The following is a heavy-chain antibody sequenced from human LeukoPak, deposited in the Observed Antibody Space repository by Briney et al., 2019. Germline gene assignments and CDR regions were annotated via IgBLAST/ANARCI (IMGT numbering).Heavy chain of an antibody. CDR2: IRYDGSNK. CDR1: GFPFSSHG. D-gene: IGHD3-10*01. CDR3: AKDFTGITMVRGVIISGIDY. J-gene: IGHJ4*02. V-gene: IGHV3-30*02. Sequence: GGSLRLSCAGSGFPFSSHGMHWVRQAPGKGLEWVAFIRYDGSNKYYADSVKGRFTISRDNSKNTLYLQMNSLRAEDTAVYYCAKDFTGITMVRGVIISGIDYWGQGTLVTVSS.